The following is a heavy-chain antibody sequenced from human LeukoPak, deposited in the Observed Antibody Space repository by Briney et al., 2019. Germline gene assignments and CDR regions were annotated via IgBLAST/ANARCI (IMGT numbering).Heavy chain of an antibody. Sequence: ASVKVSCKASGYTFTSYDINWVRQATGQGLEWMGWMNPNSGNTGYAQKFQGRVTITRNTSISTAYMELSSLRSDDTAVYYCARDTGAHKYSSGWPFDYWGQGTLVTVSS. CDR1: GYTFTSYD. J-gene: IGHJ4*02. CDR3: ARDTGAHKYSSGWPFDY. CDR2: MNPNSGNT. V-gene: IGHV1-8*03. D-gene: IGHD6-19*01.